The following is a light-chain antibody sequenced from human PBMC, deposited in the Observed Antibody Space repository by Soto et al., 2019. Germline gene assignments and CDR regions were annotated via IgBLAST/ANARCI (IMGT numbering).Light chain of an antibody. CDR2: EVS. J-gene: IGLJ1*01. CDR3: SSYAGRNNFYV. CDR1: RSDVGTYNY. Sequence: QSVLTQPPSASGSPGQSVTISCTGTRSDVGTYNYVSWYQQHPGKAPKLIIYEVSKRPSGVPDRFSGSKSGNTASLTVSGLQAEDEADYYCSSYAGRNNFYVCGTGTKV. V-gene: IGLV2-8*01.